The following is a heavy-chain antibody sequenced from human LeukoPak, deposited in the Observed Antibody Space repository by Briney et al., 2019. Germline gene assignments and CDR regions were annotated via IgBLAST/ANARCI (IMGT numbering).Heavy chain of an antibody. D-gene: IGHD4-17*01. J-gene: IGHJ3*02. CDR1: GGSISSGGYY. Sequence: SQTLSLTCTVSGGSISSGGYYWSWIRQHPGKGLEWIGYIYYSGSTYYNPSLKSRVTISVDTSKNQFSLKLSSVTAADTAVYYWPGGEGAGEHDALDIWGKGTMVTVSS. CDR3: PGGEGAGEHDALDI. CDR2: IYYSGST. V-gene: IGHV4-31*03.